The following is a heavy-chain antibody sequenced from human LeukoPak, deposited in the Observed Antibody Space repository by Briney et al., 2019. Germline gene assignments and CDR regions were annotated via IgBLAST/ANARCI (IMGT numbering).Heavy chain of an antibody. V-gene: IGHV3-53*01. CDR3: ARGAGYNYPYYFDY. Sequence: GGSLRLSCAASGFTFSTYWMHWVRQAPGKGLERVSVIYGGGNIYYADSVKGRFTISRDNSKNTLYLQMNSLRAEDTAVYYCARGAGYNYPYYFDYWGQGTLVTVSS. CDR2: IYGGGNI. CDR1: GFTFSTYW. J-gene: IGHJ4*02. D-gene: IGHD5-24*01.